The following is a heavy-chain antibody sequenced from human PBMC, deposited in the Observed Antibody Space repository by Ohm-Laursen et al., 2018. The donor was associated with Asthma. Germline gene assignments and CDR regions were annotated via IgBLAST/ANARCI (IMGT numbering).Heavy chain of an antibody. CDR1: GFTFSSYA. V-gene: IGHV3-30-3*01. CDR2: ISYDGSNK. J-gene: IGHJ4*02. D-gene: IGHD3-10*01. Sequence: SLRLSCSASGFTFSSYAMHWVRQAPGKGLEWVAVISYDGSNKYYADSVKGRFTISRDNSKNTLYLQMNSLRAEDTAVYYCARDLSYGSGPPPGVFDYWGQGTLVTVSS. CDR3: ARDLSYGSGPPPGVFDY.